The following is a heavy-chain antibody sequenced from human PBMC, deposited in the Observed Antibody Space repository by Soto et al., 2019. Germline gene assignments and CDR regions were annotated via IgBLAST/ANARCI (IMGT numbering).Heavy chain of an antibody. CDR1: GFTFSSYG. D-gene: IGHD6-13*01. V-gene: IGHV3-30*18. CDR2: ISYDGSNK. CDR3: AKGRIAAAGVFDY. Sequence: LRLSCAASGFTFSSYGMHWVRQAPGKGLEWVAVISYDGSNKYYADSVKGRFTISRDNSKNTLYLQMNSLRTEDTAVYYCAKGRIAAAGVFDYWGQGTLVTVSS. J-gene: IGHJ4*02.